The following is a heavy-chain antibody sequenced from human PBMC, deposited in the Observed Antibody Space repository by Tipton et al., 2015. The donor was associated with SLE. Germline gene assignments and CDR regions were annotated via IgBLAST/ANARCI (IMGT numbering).Heavy chain of an antibody. CDR1: GFTFSSYG. CDR2: ISYDGSNK. CDR3: ARGPSPVTGYWYFDL. Sequence: SLRLSCAASGFTFSSYGMHWVRQAPGKGLEWVAVISYDGSNKYYADSAKGRFTISRDNSKNTLYLQMNSLRAEDTAVYYCARGPSPVTGYWYFDLWGRGTLVTVSS. V-gene: IGHV3-30*03. D-gene: IGHD3-9*01. J-gene: IGHJ2*01.